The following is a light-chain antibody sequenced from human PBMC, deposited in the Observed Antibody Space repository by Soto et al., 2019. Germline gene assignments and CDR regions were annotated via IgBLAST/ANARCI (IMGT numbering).Light chain of an antibody. V-gene: IGKV2-28*01. CDR2: LGS. CDR1: QSLLHSNGYTY. J-gene: IGKJ4*01. Sequence: DIVMTQSPVFLPVTPGEPASISCRSSQSLLHSNGYTYLHWYLQKPGQSPQLLIYLGSNRDSGVPDRFSGSGSGTDFTLKISRVEADDVGLYYCMQALQTPLTFGGGTKVEIK. CDR3: MQALQTPLT.